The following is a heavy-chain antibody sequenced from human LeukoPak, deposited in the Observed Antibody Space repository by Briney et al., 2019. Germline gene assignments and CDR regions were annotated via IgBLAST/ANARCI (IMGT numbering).Heavy chain of an antibody. V-gene: IGHV3-30*04. D-gene: IGHD5-18*01. CDR1: GFTFSSYA. J-gene: IGHJ3*02. CDR2: ISYDGSNK. CDR3: ARGGGSGYPDAFDI. Sequence: GGSLRLSCAASGFTFSSYAMHWVRQAPGKGLEWVAVISYDGSNKYYADSVKGRFTISRDNSKNTLYLQMNSLRAEDTAVYYCARGGGSGYPDAFDIWGQGTMVTVSS.